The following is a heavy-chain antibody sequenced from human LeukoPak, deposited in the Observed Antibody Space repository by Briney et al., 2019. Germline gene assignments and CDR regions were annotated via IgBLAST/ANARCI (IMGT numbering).Heavy chain of an antibody. CDR1: GYTLTELS. D-gene: IGHD3-10*01. CDR3: ARDLRDGSGSYLVSY. Sequence: GASVKVSCKVSGYTLTELSIHWVRQAPGQGLEWMGWISAYNGNTNYAQKLQGRVTMTTDTSTSTAYMELRSLRSDDTAVYYCARDLRDGSGSYLVSYWGQGTLVTVSS. V-gene: IGHV1-18*01. CDR2: ISAYNGNT. J-gene: IGHJ4*02.